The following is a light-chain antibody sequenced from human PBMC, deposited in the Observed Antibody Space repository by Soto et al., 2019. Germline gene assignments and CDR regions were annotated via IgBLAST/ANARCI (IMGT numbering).Light chain of an antibody. CDR3: HQRQSWPRT. CDR1: QTVRNNY. V-gene: IGKV3-11*01. J-gene: IGKJ1*01. Sequence: EFLLTQSPGTLSLSPGERATLSCRASQTVRNNYLAWYQQKPGQAPRLLIYDASSRAAGIPARFSASGIGTDFTLTISDVQPEDFAVYYCHQRQSWPRTFGQGTKVDIK. CDR2: DAS.